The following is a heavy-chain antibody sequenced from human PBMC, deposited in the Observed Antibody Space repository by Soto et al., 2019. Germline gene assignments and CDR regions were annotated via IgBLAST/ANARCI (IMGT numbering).Heavy chain of an antibody. CDR1: GGTFGSYA. V-gene: IGHV1-69*13. CDR3: ARDMSLGAVAGSSYGMDV. J-gene: IGHJ6*02. CDR2: IIPIFGTA. D-gene: IGHD6-19*01. Sequence: SVKISCKASGGTFGSYAISWVRQGPGQGLEWMGGIIPIFGTANYAQKFQGRVTITADESTSTAYMELSSLRSEDTAVYYCARDMSLGAVAGSSYGMDVWGQGTTVTVSS.